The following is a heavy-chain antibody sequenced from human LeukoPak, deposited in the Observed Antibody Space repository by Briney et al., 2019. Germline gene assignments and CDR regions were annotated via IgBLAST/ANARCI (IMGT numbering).Heavy chain of an antibody. D-gene: IGHD2-2*01. Sequence: SQTLSLTCAISGDSVPSNSVTWNWIRQSPPRGLEWLGRTYYRSTWYNDYAVSVRGRITVNPDTSKNQFSLHLNSVTPEDTAVYYCARRLTQYDCFDPWGQGILVTVSS. CDR3: ARRLTQYDCFDP. J-gene: IGHJ5*02. CDR2: TYYRSTWYN. V-gene: IGHV6-1*01. CDR1: GDSVPSNSVT.